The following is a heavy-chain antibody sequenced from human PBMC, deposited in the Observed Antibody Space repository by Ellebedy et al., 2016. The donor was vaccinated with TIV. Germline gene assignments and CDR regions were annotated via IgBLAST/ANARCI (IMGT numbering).Heavy chain of an antibody. CDR2: IYDGGRT. Sequence: GESLKISCVVSGFSFSDHYMIWVRQAPGKGLEWVSVIYDGGRTSYADSVTGRFTISRDSSKNTLYLQMNSLRADDSALYFCAVSLTTPGAFDYWGRGMLVTVSS. CDR1: GFSFSDHY. D-gene: IGHD1/OR15-1a*01. V-gene: IGHV3-53*01. J-gene: IGHJ4*02. CDR3: AVSLTTPGAFDY.